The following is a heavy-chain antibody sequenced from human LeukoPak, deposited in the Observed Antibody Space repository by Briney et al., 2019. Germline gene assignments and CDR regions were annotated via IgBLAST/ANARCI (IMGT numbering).Heavy chain of an antibody. Sequence: SETLSLTCTVSGGSISSYYWSWIRQPAGKRLEWIGRISSSGSTNYNPSLKSRVTMSVDSSKNQFSLKLSSVTAADTAVYYCARGDILTGYYGNWYFDLWGRGTLVTVSS. CDR1: GGSISSYY. CDR3: ARGDILTGYYGNWYFDL. J-gene: IGHJ2*01. D-gene: IGHD3-9*01. CDR2: ISSSGST. V-gene: IGHV4-4*07.